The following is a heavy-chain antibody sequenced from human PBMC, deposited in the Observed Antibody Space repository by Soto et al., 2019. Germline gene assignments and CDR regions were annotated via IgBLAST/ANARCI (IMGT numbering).Heavy chain of an antibody. CDR3: ARVHVMVVAGSTFDY. J-gene: IGHJ4*01. CDR2: IFYSGTT. CDR1: GGSISSSTYY. V-gene: IGHV4-39*07. D-gene: IGHD6-19*01. Sequence: SETVSLTCTVSGGSISSSTYYWGWIRQSPGKGLEWIGSIFYSGTTFYNPSLKSRITISVDTSNNQFSLKLTSVTAADTAVYYCARVHVMVVAGSTFDYWGHGTLVTVSS.